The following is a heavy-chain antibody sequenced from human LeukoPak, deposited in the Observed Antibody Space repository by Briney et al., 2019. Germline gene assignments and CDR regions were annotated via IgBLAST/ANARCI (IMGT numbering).Heavy chain of an antibody. D-gene: IGHD2-2*01. CDR1: GFTFSSSA. CDR2: ISNNGGYT. V-gene: IGHV3-23*01. CDR3: VRDYQFDY. Sequence: AGGSLRLSCAASGFTFSSSAMSWVRQAPGKGLEWVSAISNNGGYTYYADSVQGRFTISRDNARNSLYLQMNSLRDEDTAVYFCVRDYQFDYWGQGTLVTVSS. J-gene: IGHJ4*02.